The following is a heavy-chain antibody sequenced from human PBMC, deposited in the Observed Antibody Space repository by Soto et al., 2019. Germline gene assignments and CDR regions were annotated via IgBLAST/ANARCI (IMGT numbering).Heavy chain of an antibody. CDR1: GGSFSGYY. J-gene: IGHJ6*02. CDR2: INHNGST. CDR3: ARGRSQLVFRGHAVKKYGMDV. Sequence: QVQLQQWGAGLLKPSETLSLTCAVYGGSFSGYYWSWIRQPPGKGLEWIGEINHNGSTNYNPSLKSRVTISVDTSKNQFSLKLSSVTAADTAVYYCARGRSQLVFRGHAVKKYGMDVWGQGTTVTVSS. D-gene: IGHD6-6*01. V-gene: IGHV4-34*01.